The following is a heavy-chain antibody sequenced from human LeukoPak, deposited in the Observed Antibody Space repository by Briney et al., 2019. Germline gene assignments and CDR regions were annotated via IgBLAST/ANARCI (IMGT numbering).Heavy chain of an antibody. J-gene: IGHJ4*02. CDR1: GGSINNYY. CDR3: ARGRRPIAALANFDY. V-gene: IGHV4-4*07. D-gene: IGHD6-6*01. Sequence: SETLSLTCTVSGGSINNYYWSWIRQSAGKGLEWIGRMYPTGNTNYNPSLRGRVTISVDTSKNQFSLKLSSVTAADTAVYYCARGRRPIAALANFDYWGQGTLVTVSS. CDR2: MYPTGNT.